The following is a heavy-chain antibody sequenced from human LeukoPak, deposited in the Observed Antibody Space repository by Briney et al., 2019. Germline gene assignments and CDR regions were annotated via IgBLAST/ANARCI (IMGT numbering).Heavy chain of an antibody. V-gene: IGHV1-24*01. J-gene: IGHJ3*02. CDR1: GYTLTELS. CDR2: FDPEDGET. Sequence: ASVKVSCKVSGYTLTELSMHWVRQAPGKGLEWMGGFDPEDGETICAQKFQGRVTMTEDASTDTTYMGVSSLRSEDTAVYYCATSSGFGAFDIWGQGTMVTVSS. D-gene: IGHD3-22*01. CDR3: ATSSGFGAFDI.